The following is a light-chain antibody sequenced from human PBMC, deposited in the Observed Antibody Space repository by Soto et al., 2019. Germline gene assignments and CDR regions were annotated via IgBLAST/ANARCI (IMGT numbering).Light chain of an antibody. Sequence: DIQMTQSPSTLSASVGDRVTITCRASQSISSSLAWYQQKLGKAPKVLIYKASSLESGVPSRFSGSGSGTEFSLSISSLQPDDFATYYCQQYETYSGTFGQGTKVDIK. V-gene: IGKV1-5*03. J-gene: IGKJ1*01. CDR1: QSISSS. CDR3: QQYETYSGT. CDR2: KAS.